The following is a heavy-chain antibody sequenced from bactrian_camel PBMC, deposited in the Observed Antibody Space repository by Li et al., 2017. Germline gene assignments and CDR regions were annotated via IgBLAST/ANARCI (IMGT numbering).Heavy chain of an antibody. CDR1: GGDFSTYA. V-gene: IGHV3S53*01. J-gene: IGHJ4*01. D-gene: IGHD5*01. CDR2: IATDSST. Sequence: HVQLVESGGGLVQPGGSLTLSCIGSGGDFSTYALKWVRQAPGKEHEGVAAIATDSSTSYADSVKGRFTISRDVLKDTVYLQMNNLNYEDTAMYYCAKDRLPPFETRGQGTQVTVS. CDR3: AKDRLPPFET.